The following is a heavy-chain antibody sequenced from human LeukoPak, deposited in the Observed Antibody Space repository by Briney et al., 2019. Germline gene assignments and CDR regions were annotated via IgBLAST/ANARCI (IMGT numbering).Heavy chain of an antibody. D-gene: IGHD5-12*01. CDR1: GFTFSTYT. V-gene: IGHV3-48*04. Sequence: GGSLRLSCAASGFTFSTYTMNWVRQAPGQGLEWVSYISSGSSSVYYADSVKGRFTISRDNAKNSLYLQMNSLRAEDTAVYYCARPVDYNAGDYWGQGILVTVSS. CDR2: ISSGSSSV. J-gene: IGHJ4*02. CDR3: ARPVDYNAGDY.